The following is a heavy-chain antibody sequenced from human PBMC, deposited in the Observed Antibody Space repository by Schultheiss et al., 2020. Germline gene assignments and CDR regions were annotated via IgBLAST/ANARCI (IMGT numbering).Heavy chain of an antibody. CDR3: AKGGYYDFWSGYPDYYYYGMDV. CDR1: GFTFSSYG. Sequence: GGSLRLSCAASGFTFSSYGMHWVRQAPGKGLEWVAVIWYDGSNKYYADSVKGRFTISRDNSKNTLYLQMNSLRAEDTAVYYCAKGGYYDFWSGYPDYYYYGMDVWGQGTTVTVSS. D-gene: IGHD3-3*01. V-gene: IGHV3-33*06. CDR2: IWYDGSNK. J-gene: IGHJ6*02.